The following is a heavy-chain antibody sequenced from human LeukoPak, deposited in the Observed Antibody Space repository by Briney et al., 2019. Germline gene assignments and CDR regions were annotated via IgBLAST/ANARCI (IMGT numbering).Heavy chain of an antibody. CDR3: AREISSSTSFDY. CDR1: GFSFSSYS. V-gene: IGHV3-21*01. CDR2: ISSGSTYI. D-gene: IGHD2-2*01. J-gene: IGHJ4*02. Sequence: GGSLRLSCAASGFSFSSYSMNWVRQAPGKGLEWVSSISSGSTYIYYADSVKGRFTNSRDNAKNSLYLQVSTLRAEDTAVYYCAREISSSTSFDYWGQGTLVTVSS.